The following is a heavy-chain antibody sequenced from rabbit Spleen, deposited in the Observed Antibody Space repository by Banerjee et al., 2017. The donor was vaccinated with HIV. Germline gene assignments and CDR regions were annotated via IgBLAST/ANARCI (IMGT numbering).Heavy chain of an antibody. V-gene: IGHV1S45*01. J-gene: IGHJ4*01. CDR3: TRDDNNDGAWDL. CDR2: IGPGSGST. Sequence: QEQLEESGGDLVKPGASLTLTCTASGLDFSSSYWICWVRQAPGKGLEWIACIGPGSGSTYYASWAKGRFTISKPSSTTVTLQMTSLTGADTATYFCTRDDNNDGAWDLWGPGTLVTVS. CDR1: GLDFSSSYW. D-gene: IGHD2-1*01.